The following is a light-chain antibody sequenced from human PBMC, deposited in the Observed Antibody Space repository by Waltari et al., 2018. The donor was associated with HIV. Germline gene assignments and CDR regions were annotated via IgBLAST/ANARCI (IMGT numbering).Light chain of an antibody. J-gene: IGKJ2*01. CDR1: QSVSSSY. Sequence: EIVLTQSPGTLSLSPGERASLSCRANQSVSSSYLAWYRQKPGQAPRLLIYGASTRAAGIPDRFSGSGSGTDFTLTISRLEPEDFAVYYCQHYGSSHTFGQGTKLDIK. V-gene: IGKV3-20*01. CDR2: GAS. CDR3: QHYGSSHT.